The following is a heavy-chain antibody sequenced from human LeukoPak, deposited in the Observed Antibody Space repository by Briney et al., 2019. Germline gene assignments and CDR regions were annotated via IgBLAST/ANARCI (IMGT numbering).Heavy chain of an antibody. CDR1: GGSISSYY. D-gene: IGHD3-22*01. V-gene: IGHV4-59*12. Sequence: SETLSLTCTVSGGSISSYYWSWIRQPPGKGLEWIGYIYYSGSTNYNPSLKSRVTISVDTSKNQFSLKLSSVTAADTAVYYCAREHPYYYDSSGYNDYWGQGTLVTVSS. CDR2: IYYSGST. J-gene: IGHJ4*02. CDR3: AREHPYYYDSSGYNDY.